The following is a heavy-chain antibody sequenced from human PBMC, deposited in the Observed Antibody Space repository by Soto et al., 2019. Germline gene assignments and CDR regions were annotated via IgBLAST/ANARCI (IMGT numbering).Heavy chain of an antibody. CDR3: ARDNRYYDSSENYFDY. CDR1: GGSISSGGYY. V-gene: IGHV4-31*03. D-gene: IGHD3-22*01. Sequence: SETLSLTCTVSGGSISSGGYYWSWIRQHPGKGLEWIGYIYYSGSTYYNPSLKSRVTISVDTSKNQFSLKLSSVTAADTAVYYCARDNRYYDSSENYFDYWGQGTLVTVSS. CDR2: IYYSGST. J-gene: IGHJ4*02.